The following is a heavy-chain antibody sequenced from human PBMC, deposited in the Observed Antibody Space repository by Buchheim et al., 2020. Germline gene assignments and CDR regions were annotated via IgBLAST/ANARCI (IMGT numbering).Heavy chain of an antibody. V-gene: IGHV3-30-3*01. CDR3: ARAHSAYDILTGYVLD. CDR2: ISYDGSNK. J-gene: IGHJ4*02. Sequence: QVQLVESGGGVVQPGRSLRLSCAASGFTFSSYAMHWVRQAPGKGLEWVAVISYDGSNKYYADSVKGRFTISRDNSKNTLYLQMDSLRAEDTAVYYCARAHSAYDILTGYVLDWRQGTL. D-gene: IGHD3-9*01. CDR1: GFTFSSYA.